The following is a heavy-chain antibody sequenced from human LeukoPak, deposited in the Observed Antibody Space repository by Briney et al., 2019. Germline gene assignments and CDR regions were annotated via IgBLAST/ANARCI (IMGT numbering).Heavy chain of an antibody. CDR1: GLTFNNYA. V-gene: IGHV3-23*01. D-gene: IGHD6-13*01. Sequence: PGGSLRLSCAVSGLTFNNYAMSWVRQAPGKGLEWVSAISKSGDHTYYAASAKGRFTIYRDNPKNTLYLQMNSLRAEDTAVYYCAKAEIAAAGIMDYYYYGMDVWGQGTTVTVSS. CDR3: AKAEIAAAGIMDYYYYGMDV. J-gene: IGHJ6*02. CDR2: ISKSGDHT.